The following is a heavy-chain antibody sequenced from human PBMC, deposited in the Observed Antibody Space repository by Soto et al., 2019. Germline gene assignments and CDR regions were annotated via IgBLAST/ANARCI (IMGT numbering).Heavy chain of an antibody. D-gene: IGHD5-12*01. J-gene: IGHJ2*01. V-gene: IGHV1-69*12. CDR1: GGTFSSYT. CDR2: IIPIFGTA. Sequence: QDQLVQSGAEVKKPGSSVTVSCKASGGTFSSYTISWVRQAPGQGLEWMGGIIPIFGTANHAQKFQGRVTITADESTSTAYMELSSLRSEDTAVYYCARGNHRWLQLWYFDLWGRGTLVTVSS. CDR3: ARGNHRWLQLWYFDL.